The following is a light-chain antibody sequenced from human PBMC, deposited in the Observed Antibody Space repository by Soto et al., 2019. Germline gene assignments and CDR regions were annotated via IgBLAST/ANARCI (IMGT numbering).Light chain of an antibody. J-gene: IGKJ4*01. Sequence: IQMTQSPSSVSASVGDRITITCRTSQSFSNYLTWYQHKPGKAPKLLIYAASSLQSGVPSRFSGSGSGTDFTLTISSLQPEDFATYFCQHGYSTPLTFGGGTKV. CDR1: QSFSNY. CDR2: AAS. V-gene: IGKV1-39*01. CDR3: QHGYSTPLT.